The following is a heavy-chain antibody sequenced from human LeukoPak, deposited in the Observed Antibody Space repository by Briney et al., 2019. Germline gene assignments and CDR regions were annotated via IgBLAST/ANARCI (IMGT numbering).Heavy chain of an antibody. Sequence: PSETLSLTCTVSGGSIRSSSYYWGWIRQPPGKGLEWIGSIYYSGSTYYNPSLKSRVTISVDTSKNQFSLKLSSVTAADTAVYYRARNPPATAEFYFDYWGQGTLVTVSS. CDR3: ARNPPATAEFYFDY. CDR2: IYYSGST. CDR1: GGSIRSSSYY. D-gene: IGHD1-14*01. V-gene: IGHV4-39*01. J-gene: IGHJ4*02.